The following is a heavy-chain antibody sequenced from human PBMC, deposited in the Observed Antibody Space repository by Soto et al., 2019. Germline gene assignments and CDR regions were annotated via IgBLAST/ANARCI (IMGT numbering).Heavy chain of an antibody. CDR2: INSDGSST. V-gene: IGHV3-74*01. Sequence: GGSLRLSLAASGFTFRSDWVHLVRQAPGKGLVWGSRINSDGSSTSYADSVKGRFTISRDNAKNTLYLQMNSLRAEDTAVYCCARDHVVSRNWFDPWGQGTLVTVSS. D-gene: IGHD2-21*01. CDR1: GFTFRSDW. CDR3: ARDHVVSRNWFDP. J-gene: IGHJ5*02.